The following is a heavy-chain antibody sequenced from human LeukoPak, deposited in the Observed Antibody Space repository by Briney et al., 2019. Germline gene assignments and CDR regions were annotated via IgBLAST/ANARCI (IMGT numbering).Heavy chain of an antibody. CDR1: GFTFSSYT. CDR2: ISNNGGST. V-gene: IGHV3-64*01. CDR3: ARENARDGFNF. D-gene: IGHD5-24*01. J-gene: IGHJ4*02. Sequence: ARGSLRLSCAASGFTFSSYTGYWVRQAPGKGLEYVSAISNNGGSTYYANSVKGRFTISRDNSKNTLYLQMGSLRAEDMAVYYCARENARDGFNFWGQGTLVTVSS.